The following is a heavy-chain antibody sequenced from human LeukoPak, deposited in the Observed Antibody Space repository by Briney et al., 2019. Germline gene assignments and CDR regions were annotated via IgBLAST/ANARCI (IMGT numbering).Heavy chain of an antibody. CDR3: ARDLPFSKATPPGFYGMDV. J-gene: IGHJ6*02. CDR1: GFTFSSYG. Sequence: PGGSLRLSCAASGFTFSSYGMHWVRQAPGKGLEWVAVIWYDGSNKYYADSVKGRFTISRDNSKNTLYLQMNSLRAEDTAVYYCARDLPFSKATPPGFYGMDVWGQGTTVTVSS. V-gene: IGHV3-33*01. D-gene: IGHD2-2*01. CDR2: IWYDGSNK.